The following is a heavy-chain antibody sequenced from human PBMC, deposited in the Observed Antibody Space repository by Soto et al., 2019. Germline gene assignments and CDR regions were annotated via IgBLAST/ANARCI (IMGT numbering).Heavy chain of an antibody. J-gene: IGHJ4*02. Sequence: PGGSLRLSCAASGFTFSDYYMSWIRQAPGKGLEWVSYIRGSGSTVYYADSVKGRFTISRDNAKNSLYLQMNSLRAEDTAVYYCATYVTVAGYLDYWGQGTLVTVSS. V-gene: IGHV3-11*01. D-gene: IGHD6-19*01. CDR3: ATYVTVAGYLDY. CDR1: GFTFSDYY. CDR2: IRGSGSTV.